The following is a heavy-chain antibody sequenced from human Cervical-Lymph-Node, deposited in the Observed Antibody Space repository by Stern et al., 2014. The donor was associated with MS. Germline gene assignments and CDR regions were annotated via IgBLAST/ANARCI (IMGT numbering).Heavy chain of an antibody. V-gene: IGHV4-59*01. CDR2: IYYSGST. D-gene: IGHD6-19*01. J-gene: IGHJ4*02. Sequence: QLQLQESGPGLVKPSETLSLTCTVSGGSISSYYWSWIRQPPGKGLEWIGYIYYSGSTNYNPSLKSRVTISVDTSKNQFSLKLSSVTAADTAVYYCARSPSGYSSGWYDYWGQGTLVTVSS. CDR1: GGSISSYY. CDR3: ARSPSGYSSGWYDY.